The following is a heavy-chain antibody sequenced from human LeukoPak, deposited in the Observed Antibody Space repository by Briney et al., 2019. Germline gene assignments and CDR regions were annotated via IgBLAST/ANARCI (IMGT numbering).Heavy chain of an antibody. D-gene: IGHD3-22*01. CDR2: ISWNDDK. CDR1: GCALRTRGGG. Sequence: GPTLVNPTQTLTLTCTFSGCALRTRGGGVGWIRQPPGKALEWLSLISWNDDKRYSPSRKSRLTITKDTSKNQMVLTMTNMDPVDTATYYCAHRSRYYYDSSGGNYYFDYWGQGTLVTVSS. CDR3: AHRSRYYYDSSGGNYYFDY. J-gene: IGHJ4*02. V-gene: IGHV2-5*01.